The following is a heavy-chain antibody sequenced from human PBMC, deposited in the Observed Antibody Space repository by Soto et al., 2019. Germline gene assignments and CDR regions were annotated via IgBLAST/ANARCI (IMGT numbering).Heavy chain of an antibody. CDR2: TSSSSSTI. V-gene: IGHV3-48*02. CDR1: GFTFSSDR. Sequence: EVQLVESGGGLVQPCGSLRLSCAAYGFTFSSDRMNCVRQATVKGLEWVSYTSSSSSTIYYADSVNGRFTISRDNAKNSLYLQMNSLRDEDTAVYYCARRNNAFDIWGQGTMVTVS. J-gene: IGHJ3*02. CDR3: ARRNNAFDI.